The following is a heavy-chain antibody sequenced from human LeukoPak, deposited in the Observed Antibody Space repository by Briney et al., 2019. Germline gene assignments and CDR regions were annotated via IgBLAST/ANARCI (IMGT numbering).Heavy chain of an antibody. D-gene: IGHD3-22*01. Sequence: LRLSCAASGFTFSSYAMSWVRQAPGKGLEWIGYIYYSGSTYYNPSLKSRVTISVDTSKNQFSLKLSSVTAADTAVYYCARAYDSSGYYLLGYWGQGTLVTVSS. V-gene: IGHV4-30-4*08. CDR3: ARAYDSSGYYLLGY. CDR2: IYYSGST. J-gene: IGHJ4*02. CDR1: GFTFSSYA.